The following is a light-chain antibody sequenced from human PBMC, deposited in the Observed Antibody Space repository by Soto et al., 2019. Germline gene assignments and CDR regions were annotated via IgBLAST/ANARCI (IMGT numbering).Light chain of an antibody. Sequence: EIVMTLAPATLSVSQGESATLSCRASQSVSSNLAWHQQKPGQAPRILMYDASTRATGISARFSGSGSGTEFTLTISSLQSEDFAVYYCQQYHNWPIPFGQGTLLEIK. CDR3: QQYHNWPIP. CDR2: DAS. V-gene: IGKV3-15*01. J-gene: IGKJ5*01. CDR1: QSVSSN.